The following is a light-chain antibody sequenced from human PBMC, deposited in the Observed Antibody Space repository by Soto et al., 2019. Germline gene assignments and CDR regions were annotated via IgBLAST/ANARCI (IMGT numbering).Light chain of an antibody. J-gene: IGKJ2*01. V-gene: IGKV3-20*01. Sequence: EIGLTQTPGTLSLSPGERATLSCRASQSVSSSYIPWYQQKPGQAPRRLIHRVSTRATGIPDRVSGSGSGSDFTRTISRLEPEDFAVYYCHQYVTSPYIFGQGTKLVIK. CDR1: QSVSSSY. CDR3: HQYVTSPYI. CDR2: RVS.